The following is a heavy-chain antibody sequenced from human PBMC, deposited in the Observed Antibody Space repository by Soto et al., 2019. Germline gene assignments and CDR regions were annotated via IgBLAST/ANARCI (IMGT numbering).Heavy chain of an antibody. CDR3: ASYYYDSSGYYYVPGVY. CDR1: GGSISSSSYY. D-gene: IGHD3-22*01. V-gene: IGHV4-39*01. Sequence: NPSETLSLTCTVSGGSISSSSYYWGWIRQPPGKGLEWIGSIYYSGSTYYNPSLKSRVTISVDTSKNQFSLKLSSVTAADTAVYYCASYYYDSSGYYYVPGVYWGQGTLVTVSS. J-gene: IGHJ4*02. CDR2: IYYSGST.